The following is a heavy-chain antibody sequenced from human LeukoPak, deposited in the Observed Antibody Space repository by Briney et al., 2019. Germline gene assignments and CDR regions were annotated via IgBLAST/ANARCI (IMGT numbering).Heavy chain of an antibody. CDR2: IYYSGST. V-gene: IGHV4-39*01. D-gene: IGHD6-13*01. CDR1: GGSISSSSYY. CDR3: ARTQSSWYPLFDY. Sequence: SETLYLTCTVSGGSISSSSYYWGWIRQPPGKGLEWIGSIYYSGSTYYNPSLKSRVTISVDTSKNQFSLKLSSVTAADTAVYYCARTQSSWYPLFDYWGQGTLVTVSS. J-gene: IGHJ4*02.